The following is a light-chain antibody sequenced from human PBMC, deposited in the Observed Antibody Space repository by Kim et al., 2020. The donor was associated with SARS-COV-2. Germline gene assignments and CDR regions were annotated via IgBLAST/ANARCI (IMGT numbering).Light chain of an antibody. V-gene: IGKV3-20*01. CDR2: AAS. CDR1: PSVDYNN. Sequence: PGERATNSCRASPSVDYNNFAWYQQKPGQAPRLLIYAASSRVAGIPDRFSGSGSGTDFTLSISRLEPEDFAVYYCQQCGNSTRGTFGQGTKVDIK. J-gene: IGKJ1*01. CDR3: QQCGNSTRGT.